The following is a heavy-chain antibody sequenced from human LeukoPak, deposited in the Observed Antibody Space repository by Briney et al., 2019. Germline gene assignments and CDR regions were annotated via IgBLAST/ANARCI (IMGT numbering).Heavy chain of an antibody. Sequence: SETLSLTCAVYGGSSSGYYWSWIRQPPGKGLEWIGEINHSGSTNYNPSLKSRVTISVDTSKNQFSLKLSSVTAADTAVYYCARGLIGEMATSGTAFDYWGQGTLVTVSS. J-gene: IGHJ4*02. D-gene: IGHD5-24*01. CDR3: ARGLIGEMATSGTAFDY. CDR1: GGSSSGYY. V-gene: IGHV4-34*01. CDR2: INHSGST.